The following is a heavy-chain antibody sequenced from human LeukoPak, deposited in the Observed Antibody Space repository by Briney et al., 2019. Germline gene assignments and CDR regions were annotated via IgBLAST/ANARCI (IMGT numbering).Heavy chain of an antibody. CDR1: GFTFTNAW. D-gene: IGHD4-23*01. CDR2: IKSKTDGGTT. J-gene: IGHJ3*02. V-gene: IGHV3-15*01. CDR3: TTAFGGNSRYAFDI. Sequence: GGSLRLSCAASGFTFTNAWMSWVRQTPGKGLEWVGRIKSKTDGGTTDYAAPVKGRFTISRDDSKNTLYLQMNTLKTDDTAVYHCTTAFGGNSRYAFDIWGQGTMVTVSS.